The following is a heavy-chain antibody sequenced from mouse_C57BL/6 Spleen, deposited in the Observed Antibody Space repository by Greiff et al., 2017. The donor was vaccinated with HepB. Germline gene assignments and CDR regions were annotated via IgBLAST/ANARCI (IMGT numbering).Heavy chain of an antibody. CDR2: IYPGDGDT. J-gene: IGHJ2*01. D-gene: IGHD1-1*01. Sequence: QVQLQQSGPELVKPGASVKISCKASGYAFSSSWMNWVKQRPGKGLEWIGRIYPGDGDTNYNGKFKGKATLTADKSSSTAYMQLSSLTSEDSAVYFCARTPITTVVAGNYFDYWGQGTTLTVSS. CDR1: GYAFSSSW. CDR3: ARTPITTVVAGNYFDY. V-gene: IGHV1-82*01.